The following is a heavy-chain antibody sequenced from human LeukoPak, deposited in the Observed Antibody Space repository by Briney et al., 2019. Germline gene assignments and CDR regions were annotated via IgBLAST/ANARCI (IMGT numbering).Heavy chain of an antibody. D-gene: IGHD1-14*01. V-gene: IGHV1-69*05. CDR3: ATEMGSRYFDY. J-gene: IGHJ4*02. CDR2: IIPIFGTA. CDR1: GGTFSSYA. Sequence: SVKVSCNASGGTFSSYAISWVRQAPGQGLEWMGGIIPIFGTANYAQKFQGRVTITTDESTSTAYMELSSLRSEDTAVYYCATEMGSRYFDYWGQGTLVTVSS.